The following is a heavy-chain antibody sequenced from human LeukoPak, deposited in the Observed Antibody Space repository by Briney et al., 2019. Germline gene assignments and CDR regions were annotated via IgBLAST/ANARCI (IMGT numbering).Heavy chain of an antibody. J-gene: IGHJ6*03. Sequence: PSETLSLTCTVSGGSISSSSYYWGWIRQPPGKGLEWIGSIYYSGSTYYNPSLKSRVTISVDTSKNQFSLKLSSVTAADTAVYYCARGQPYYDFWSGYSNTIKHYMDVWGKGTTVTVSS. CDR2: IYYSGST. CDR1: GGSISSSSYY. CDR3: ARGQPYYDFWSGYSNTIKHYMDV. V-gene: IGHV4-39*07. D-gene: IGHD3-3*01.